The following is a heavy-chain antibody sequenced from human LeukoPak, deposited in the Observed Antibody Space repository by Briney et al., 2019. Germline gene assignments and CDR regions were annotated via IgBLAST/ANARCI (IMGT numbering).Heavy chain of an antibody. CDR3: ARGYWYFDL. CDR1: GFTFSSYS. CDR2: ISSSSSSL. V-gene: IGHV3-21*01. J-gene: IGHJ2*01. Sequence: GGSLRLSCAASGFTFSSYSMNWVRQAPGKGLEWVSSISSSSSSLYCADSVKGPFTISRDNAKNSLYLQMHSLRAEDTAVYYCARGYWYFDLWGRGTLVTVSS.